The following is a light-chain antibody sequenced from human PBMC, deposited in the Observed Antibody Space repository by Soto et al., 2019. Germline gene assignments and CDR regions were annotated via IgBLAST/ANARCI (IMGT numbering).Light chain of an antibody. J-gene: IGKJ4*01. CDR2: GAS. CDR1: QSVSDY. V-gene: IGKV3-11*01. Sequence: EITLTQSPGTLSLYPGERATLACRASQSVSDYLAWYQQKAGQPPRVLIYGASNRATDIPARFSGSGSGTDFTLTISRLEPEDSAVYYCQQRSKLPRTFGGGNRVEIK. CDR3: QQRSKLPRT.